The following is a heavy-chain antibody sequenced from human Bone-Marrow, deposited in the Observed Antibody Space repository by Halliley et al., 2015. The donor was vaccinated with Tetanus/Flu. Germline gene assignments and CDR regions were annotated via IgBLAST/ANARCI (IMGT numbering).Heavy chain of an antibody. D-gene: IGHD1-26*01. J-gene: IGHJ4*02. Sequence: LSLTCAASGFTFGTYSLSWVRQAPGKGLEWVSSITSSSSYMNYADSVKGRFTISRDNAKSSLFLQMNSLRAEDTAVYFCARGSGGGSYSWSFSYWGQGTLVTVSS. CDR1: GFTFGTYS. CDR3: ARGSGGGSYSWSFSY. V-gene: IGHV3-21*01. CDR2: ITSSSSYM.